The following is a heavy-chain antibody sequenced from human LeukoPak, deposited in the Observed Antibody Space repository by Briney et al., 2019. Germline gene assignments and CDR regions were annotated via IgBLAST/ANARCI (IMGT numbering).Heavy chain of an antibody. CDR2: ISSTSTYI. CDR1: GFTFSGYS. J-gene: IGHJ6*03. D-gene: IGHD2-15*01. Sequence: GGSLRLSCAASGFTFSGYSMNWVRQAPGRGLEWVSSISSTSTYIDYADSVKGRFTISRDNAKNSLFLQMDSLRAEDTAVYYCARDRYCGSGGCPMDVWGKGTTVTVSS. V-gene: IGHV3-21*01. CDR3: ARDRYCGSGGCPMDV.